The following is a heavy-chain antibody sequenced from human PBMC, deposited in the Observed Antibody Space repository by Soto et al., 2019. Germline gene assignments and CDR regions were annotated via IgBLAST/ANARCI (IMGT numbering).Heavy chain of an antibody. CDR3: ARSDSGTFYGYDT. CDR2: VFYTGST. Sequence: SEPLSLTCTVSGGSISGYHWSWIRQSPGKGLEWIGYVFYTGSTKYNPALKRRVTISVDTSKNQFSLKLSSVSAADAGLYYCARSDSGTFYGYDTWGQGILVTVS. CDR1: GGSISGYH. D-gene: IGHD1-26*01. V-gene: IGHV4-59*01. J-gene: IGHJ4*02.